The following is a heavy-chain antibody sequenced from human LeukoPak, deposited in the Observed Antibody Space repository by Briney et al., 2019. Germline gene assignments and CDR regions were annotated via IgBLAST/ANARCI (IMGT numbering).Heavy chain of an antibody. V-gene: IGHV4-59*01. Sequence: SETLSLTCTVSGGSIRNYYWSWIRQPPGKGLQWIGYIYSTGTTNYSPSLKSRLTISVDTSKNQFSLKLTSVTAADTAIYYCARDGAFDIWGQGTMVTVSP. CDR1: GGSIRNYY. CDR3: ARDGAFDI. J-gene: IGHJ3*02. CDR2: IYSTGTT.